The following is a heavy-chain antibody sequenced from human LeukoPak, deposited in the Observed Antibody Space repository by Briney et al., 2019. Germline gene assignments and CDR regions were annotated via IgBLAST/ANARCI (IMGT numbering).Heavy chain of an antibody. CDR2: INHSGST. CDR3: AREINYYGSGSPKFFDY. CDR1: GGSISGYY. J-gene: IGHJ4*02. D-gene: IGHD3-10*01. Sequence: SETLSLTCTVSGGSISGYYWSWIRQPPGKGLEWIGEINHSGSTNYNPSLKSRVTISVDTSKNQFSLKLSSVTAADTAVYYCAREINYYGSGSPKFFDYWGQGTLVTVSS. V-gene: IGHV4-34*01.